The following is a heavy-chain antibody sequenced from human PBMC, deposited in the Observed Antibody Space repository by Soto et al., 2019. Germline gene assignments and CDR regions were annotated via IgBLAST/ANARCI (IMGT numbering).Heavy chain of an antibody. V-gene: IGHV1-18*01. Sequence: GASVKVSCKASGYTFTSYGISWVRQAPGQGLEWMGWISAYNGNTNYAQKLQGRVTMTTDTSTSTAYMELRSLRSDDTAVYYCARVRRIVVVPAAMYGMDVWGQGTTVTVSS. J-gene: IGHJ6*02. CDR2: ISAYNGNT. D-gene: IGHD2-2*01. CDR3: ARVRRIVVVPAAMYGMDV. CDR1: GYTFTSYG.